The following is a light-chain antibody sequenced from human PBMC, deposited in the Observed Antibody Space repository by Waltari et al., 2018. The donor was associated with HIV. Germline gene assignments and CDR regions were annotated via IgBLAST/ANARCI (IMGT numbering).Light chain of an antibody. V-gene: IGLV10-54*01. CDR3: SAWDSSLSAWV. J-gene: IGLJ3*02. CDR1: SNNVGYQG. CDR2: RNN. Sequence: QAGLTQPPSVSKGLRQTATLTCTGNSNNVGYQGAAWLQQHQGHPPKLLFYRNNNRPSGVSARLSASRSGNTASLTITGLQPEDEADYYCSAWDSSLSAWVFGGGTMLTVL.